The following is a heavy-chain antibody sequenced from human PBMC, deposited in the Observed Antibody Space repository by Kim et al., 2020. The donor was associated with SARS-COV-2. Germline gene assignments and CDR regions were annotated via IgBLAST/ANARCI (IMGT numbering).Heavy chain of an antibody. V-gene: IGHV5-51*01. CDR3: ARSDTSAFSY. CDR2: SNI. Sequence: SNIIYSPSFQGQVTISADKSIRTAYLQWSSLKASDTAIYYCARSDTSAFSYWGQGTPVTVSS. D-gene: IGHD3-22*01. J-gene: IGHJ4*02.